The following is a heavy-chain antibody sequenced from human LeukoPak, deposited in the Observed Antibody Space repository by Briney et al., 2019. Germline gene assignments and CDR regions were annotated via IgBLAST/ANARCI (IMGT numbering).Heavy chain of an antibody. J-gene: IGHJ5*02. V-gene: IGHV3-21*01. CDR1: GFTFSTYS. CDR3: ASAGYSETPAHP. D-gene: IGHD6-13*01. CDR2: ISTSSSYI. Sequence: PGGSLRLSCAASGFTFSTYSMNWVRQAPGKGLEWVSFISTSSSYIYYADSVKGRFTISRDNAKNSLYLQMNSLRAEDTAVYYCASAGYSETPAHPWGQGTLVTVSS.